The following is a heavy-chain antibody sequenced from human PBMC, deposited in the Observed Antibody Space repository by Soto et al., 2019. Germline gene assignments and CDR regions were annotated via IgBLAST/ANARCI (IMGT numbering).Heavy chain of an antibody. D-gene: IGHD3-3*01. CDR2: IYSNGHT. J-gene: IGHJ4*02. CDR1: GGSISSVDYS. Sequence: QVQLQESGPGLVQPSQTLSVTCTVAGGSISSVDYSLTWLRQPPGKGLEWVADIYSNGHTYHASSLKNRLPVLVVTSKSQVSLRLSSVSAADTVVYYCARVLCPEHAWSGYFHGHYFDNWGRGTLVTVSS. V-gene: IGHV4-30-4*01. CDR3: ARVLCPEHAWSGYFHGHYFDN.